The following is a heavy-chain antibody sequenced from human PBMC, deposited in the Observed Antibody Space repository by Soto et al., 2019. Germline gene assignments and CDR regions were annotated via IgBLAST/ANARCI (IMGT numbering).Heavy chain of an antibody. D-gene: IGHD6-25*01. Sequence: GASVKVSCKASGYTFMDYGISWVRQAPGQGLEWMGWISGFNGNTKYAQKLQGRVTMTTDTSTSTSYMELRRLRSDDTAVYYCAREGYQSRGSGYEDYNYYFIDVWGQGTTVTVSS. CDR1: GYTFMDYG. CDR3: AREGYQSRGSGYEDYNYYFIDV. CDR2: ISGFNGNT. J-gene: IGHJ6*02. V-gene: IGHV1-18*04.